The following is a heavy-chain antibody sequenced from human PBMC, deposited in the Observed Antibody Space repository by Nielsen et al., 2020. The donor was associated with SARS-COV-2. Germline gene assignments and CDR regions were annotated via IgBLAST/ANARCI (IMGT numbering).Heavy chain of an antibody. D-gene: IGHD6-19*01. CDR2: ISYDGSTK. CDR1: GFTFSSHA. Sequence: GGSLRLSCAASGFTFSSHAMHWVRQAPGKGLDWVAIISYDGSTKYNEDSVKGRFTISRDNAKNSLYLQMNSLRAEDTALYHCATSKWLAPQHGMDVWGQGTTVTVSS. J-gene: IGHJ6*02. CDR3: ATSKWLAPQHGMDV. V-gene: IGHV3-30*04.